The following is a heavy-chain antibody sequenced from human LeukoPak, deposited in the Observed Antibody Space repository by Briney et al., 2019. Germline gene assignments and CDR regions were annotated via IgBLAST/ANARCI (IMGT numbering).Heavy chain of an antibody. D-gene: IGHD3-10*01. Sequence: GASVKVSCKASGYTFTGYYMHWVRQAPGQGLEWMGWINPNSGGTNYAQRFQGRVTMTRDTPISTAYMELSRLRSDDTAVYYCARVVRGVINFDYWGQGTLVTVSS. V-gene: IGHV1-2*02. J-gene: IGHJ4*02. CDR1: GYTFTGYY. CDR3: ARVVRGVINFDY. CDR2: INPNSGGT.